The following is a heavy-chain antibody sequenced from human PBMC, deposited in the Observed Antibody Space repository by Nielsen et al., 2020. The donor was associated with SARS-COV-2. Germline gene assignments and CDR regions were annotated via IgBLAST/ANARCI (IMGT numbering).Heavy chain of an antibody. V-gene: IGHV5-51*01. D-gene: IGHD2-2*01. J-gene: IGHJ2*01. Sequence: GESLKISCKGSGYRFTSYWIGWVRQISGKGLELMGFIYPGDSDTTYSPSFQGQVTISADKSISAAYLQWSSLKASDTATYYCARHFGYCNTTTCFGHYYFDLWGRGTLVTVSS. CDR1: GYRFTSYW. CDR2: IYPGDSDT. CDR3: ARHFGYCNTTTCFGHYYFDL.